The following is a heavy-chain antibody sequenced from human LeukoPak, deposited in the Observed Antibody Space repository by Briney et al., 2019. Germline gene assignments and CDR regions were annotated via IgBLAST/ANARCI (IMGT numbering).Heavy chain of an antibody. D-gene: IGHD3-22*01. Sequence: GGSLRLSCAGSGFTFSRYAMSWVRQAPGKGLEWVSAISRSGGSTYYADSVKGRSTISRDNSKNTLYLQMSSLRAGDTAIYYCAKPYYYDSTGYEYYYYGMDVWGQGTTVTVSS. CDR2: ISRSGGST. V-gene: IGHV3-23*01. CDR1: GFTFSRYA. CDR3: AKPYYYDSTGYEYYYYGMDV. J-gene: IGHJ6*02.